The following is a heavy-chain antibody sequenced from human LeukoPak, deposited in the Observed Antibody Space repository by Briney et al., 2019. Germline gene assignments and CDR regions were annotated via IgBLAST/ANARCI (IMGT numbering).Heavy chain of an antibody. V-gene: IGHV1-69*04. CDR1: GGSFSSYV. CDR2: IIPVLGVS. J-gene: IGHJ3*02. Sequence: ASVKVSCKASGGSFSSYVITWVRQAPGQGLEWMGRIIPVLGVSNFAQKFEGRVTITADKSTNTAHMELNCTREGVYAPDPSSYHRDAFDIWGQGTVVIVSS. CDR3: SYHRDAFDI. D-gene: IGHD3-16*02.